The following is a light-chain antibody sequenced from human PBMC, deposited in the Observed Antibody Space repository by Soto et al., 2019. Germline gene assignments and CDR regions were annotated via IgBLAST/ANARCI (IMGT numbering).Light chain of an antibody. V-gene: IGLV1-44*01. Sequence: QSVLTQPPSASGTPGQRVTISCSGSSSNVGSNYVNWYQHLPRTAPKPLIHSDNQRPSGVPDRFSGSKSGTSASLAITGLQSEDEADYYCATWDDSLNGPLFGGGTKLTVL. CDR2: SDN. CDR1: SSNVGSNY. CDR3: ATWDDSLNGPL. J-gene: IGLJ2*01.